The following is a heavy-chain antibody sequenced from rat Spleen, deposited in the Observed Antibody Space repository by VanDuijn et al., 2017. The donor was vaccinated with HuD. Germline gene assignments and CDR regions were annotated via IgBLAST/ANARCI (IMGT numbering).Heavy chain of an antibody. CDR2: IRTGGST. CDR1: GFSLITNS. J-gene: IGHJ4*01. CDR3: ARDNNNYGVMDA. D-gene: IGHD1-10*01. V-gene: IGHV2-30*01. Sequence: QVQLKESGPGLVQPSQTLSLTCTVSGFSLITNSVHWVRQPTGKGLEWMGIIRTGGSTDYNSALKSRLSISRDTSKSQVFLKMNSLQTEDIATYYCARDNNNYGVMDAWGQGASVTVSS.